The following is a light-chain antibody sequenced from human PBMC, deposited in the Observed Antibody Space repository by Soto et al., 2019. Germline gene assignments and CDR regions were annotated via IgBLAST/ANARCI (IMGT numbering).Light chain of an antibody. CDR3: SSYAGSSNV. CDR2: EVN. CDR1: SSDVGGYNY. V-gene: IGLV2-8*01. J-gene: IGLJ1*01. Sequence: QSALTQPPSASGSPGQSVAISCTGTSSDVGGYNYVSWYQQHPGKAPKLMIYEVNKRPSGVPERFSGSKSGNTASLTVSGLQAEDEADYYCSSYAGSSNVFGTGTKLTV.